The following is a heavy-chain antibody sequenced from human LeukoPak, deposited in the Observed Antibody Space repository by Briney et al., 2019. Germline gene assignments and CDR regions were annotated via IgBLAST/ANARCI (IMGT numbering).Heavy chain of an antibody. V-gene: IGHV4-34*01. D-gene: IGHD3-22*01. CDR1: GGSFSGYY. CDR3: ARRGYSMIVVVITVGWFDP. J-gene: IGHJ5*02. CDR2: INHSGST. Sequence: SETLSLTCAVYGGSFSGYYWSWIRQPPGKGLEWIGEINHSGSTNYNPSLKSRVTISVDTSKNQFSLKLSSVTAADTAVYYCARRGYSMIVVVITVGWFDPWGQGTLVTVSS.